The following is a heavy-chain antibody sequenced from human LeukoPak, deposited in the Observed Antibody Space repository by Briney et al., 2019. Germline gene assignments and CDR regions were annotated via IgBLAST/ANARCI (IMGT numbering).Heavy chain of an antibody. V-gene: IGHV3-23*01. CDR2: ISGSGGST. CDR3: AKSKGSGYDWDY. Sequence: PGGSLRLSCAASGFTFSSYAMSWVRQAPGKGLEWVSAISGSGGSTYYADSVKGRFTISRDNSRNTLYLQMNSLRAEDTAVYYCAKSKGSGYDWDYWGQGTLVTVSS. CDR1: GFTFSSYA. J-gene: IGHJ4*02. D-gene: IGHD5-12*01.